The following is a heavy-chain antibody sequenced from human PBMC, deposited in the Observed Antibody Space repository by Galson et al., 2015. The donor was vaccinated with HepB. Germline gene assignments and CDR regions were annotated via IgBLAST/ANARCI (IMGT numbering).Heavy chain of an antibody. V-gene: IGHV4-59*12. CDR2: VFYGGKT. J-gene: IGHJ4*02. Sequence: ETLSLPCTVSGGSTSNFYWSWLRQSPGKGLEWIGYVFYGGKTKYNPSLKSRVTISLPAPRTQFSLTLNSVSTADTAVYYCANGSDGYNFGSFDNWGQGLLVTVSS. D-gene: IGHD5-24*01. CDR1: GGSTSNFY. CDR3: ANGSDGYNFGSFDN.